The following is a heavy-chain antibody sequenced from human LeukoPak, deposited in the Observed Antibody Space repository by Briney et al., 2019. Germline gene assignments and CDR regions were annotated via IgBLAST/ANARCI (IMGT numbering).Heavy chain of an antibody. Sequence: TGGSLRLSCAASGFTFSSYEMNWVRQAPGKGLEWVSYISSSGSTIYYADSVKGRFTISRDNAKNSLYLQMNSLRAEDTAVYYCARDSETRFWNSVVWFDPWGQGTLVTVSS. CDR2: ISSSGSTI. CDR3: ARDSETRFWNSVVWFDP. D-gene: IGHD1-7*01. CDR1: GFTFSSYE. V-gene: IGHV3-48*03. J-gene: IGHJ5*02.